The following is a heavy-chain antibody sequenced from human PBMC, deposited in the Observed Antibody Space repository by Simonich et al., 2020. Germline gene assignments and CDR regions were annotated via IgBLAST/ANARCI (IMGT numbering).Heavy chain of an antibody. V-gene: IGHV4-59*08. CDR3: ARLPDY. CDR1: GGSISSYY. J-gene: IGHJ4*02. CDR2: IYYSGSP. Sequence: QVQLQESGPGLVKPSETLSPTCTVSGGSISSYYWSWIRQPPGKGLEWIGYIYYSGSPNYNPSLQSRVTISVDTSKNQFSLQLSSVTAADTAVYYCARLPDYWGQGTLVTVSS.